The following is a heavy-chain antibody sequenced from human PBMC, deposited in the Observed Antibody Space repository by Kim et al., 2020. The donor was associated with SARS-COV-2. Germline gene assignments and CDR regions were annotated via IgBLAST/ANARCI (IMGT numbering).Heavy chain of an antibody. CDR1: GFTFDDYA. CDR2: IWYDGSNK. D-gene: IGHD6-13*01. CDR3: AKEGDAAGTGRAFDI. J-gene: IGHJ3*02. V-gene: IGHV3-33*06. Sequence: GGSLRLSCAASGFTFDDYAMHWVRQAPGKGLEWVAVIWYDGSNKYYADSVKGRFTISRDNSKNTLYLQMNSLRAEDTAVYYCAKEGDAAGTGRAFDIWG.